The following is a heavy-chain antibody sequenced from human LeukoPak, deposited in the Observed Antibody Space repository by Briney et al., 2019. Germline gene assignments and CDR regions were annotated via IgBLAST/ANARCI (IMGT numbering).Heavy chain of an antibody. CDR2: ISGSGST. CDR1: GYIFNNYA. Sequence: GGSLRLSCVAPGYIFNNYAVSWVRQAPGKGLEWDSAISGSGSTYYAGSVKGRFTISRDNSKNTGYLQMNSLRAEDTAVYYCVKGGQDCSPTTCYYDWGQGTLVTVSS. J-gene: IGHJ4*02. V-gene: IGHV3-23*01. CDR3: VKGGQDCSPTTCYYD. D-gene: IGHD2-2*01.